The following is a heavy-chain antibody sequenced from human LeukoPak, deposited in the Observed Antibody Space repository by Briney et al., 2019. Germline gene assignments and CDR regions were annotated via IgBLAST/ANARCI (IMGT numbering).Heavy chain of an antibody. CDR1: GFTFSSYS. D-gene: IGHD3-3*01. V-gene: IGHV3-21*01. CDR2: ISSSSSYI. Sequence: GGSLRLSCAASGFTFSSYSMNWVRQAPGKRLEWVSSISSSSSYIYYADSVKGRFTISRDNAKNSLYLQMNSLRAEDTAVYYCARLTWSTTDYWGQGTLVTVSS. J-gene: IGHJ4*02. CDR3: ARLTWSTTDY.